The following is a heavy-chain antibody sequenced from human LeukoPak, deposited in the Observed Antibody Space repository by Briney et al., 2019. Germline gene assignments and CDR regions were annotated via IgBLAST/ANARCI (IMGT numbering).Heavy chain of an antibody. D-gene: IGHD5-18*01. Sequence: GGSLRLSCAASGFTFSSYAMSWVRQAPGKGLEWVSVIRGNGGRTYYADSVKGRFTISRDDSKNTLYLQMNSLRAEDTAVYYCAKVRDLDTVLGRFDNWGQGNLVTVSS. CDR1: GFTFSSYA. CDR3: AKVRDLDTVLGRFDN. CDR2: IRGNGGRT. J-gene: IGHJ5*02. V-gene: IGHV3-23*01.